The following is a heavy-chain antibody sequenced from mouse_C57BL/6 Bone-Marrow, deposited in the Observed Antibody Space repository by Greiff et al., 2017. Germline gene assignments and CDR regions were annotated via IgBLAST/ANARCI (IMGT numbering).Heavy chain of an antibody. CDR1: GYTFTDYY. J-gene: IGHJ2*01. Sequence: VQLQQSGAELVRPGASVKLSCKASGYTFTDYYINWVKQRPGQGLEWIARIYPGSGNTYYNEKFKGKATLTAEKSSSTAYMQLSSLTSEDSAVXFCARGNPYYYGSTHFDDWGQGTTLTVAS. CDR3: ARGNPYYYGSTHFDD. V-gene: IGHV1-76*01. D-gene: IGHD1-1*01. CDR2: IYPGSGNT.